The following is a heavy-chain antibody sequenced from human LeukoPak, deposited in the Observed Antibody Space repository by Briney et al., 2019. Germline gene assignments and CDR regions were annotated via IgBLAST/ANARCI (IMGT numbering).Heavy chain of an antibody. D-gene: IGHD3-10*01. J-gene: IGHJ6*02. CDR3: AILPITMVESKHYYYYYGMDV. CDR2: MNPNSGNT. CDR1: GYTFTSYG. Sequence: ASVKVSCKASGYTFTSYGISWVRQAAGQGLEWMGWMNPNSGNTGYAQKFQGRVTMTRNTSISTAYMELSSLRSEDTAVYYCAILPITMVESKHYYYYYGMDVWGQGTTVTVSS. V-gene: IGHV1-8*02.